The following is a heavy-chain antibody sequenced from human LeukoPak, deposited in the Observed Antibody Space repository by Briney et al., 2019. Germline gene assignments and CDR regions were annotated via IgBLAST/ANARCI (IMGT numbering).Heavy chain of an antibody. Sequence: PSETLSLTCSVSGGSITKNGYYWGWIRQSPETGLEWIGSNSGSTYYNPSLNSRVTISVDTSKNQFSLKLSSVTVADTAVYFCARVGRYYYGSGSLGAFSYYGLDVWGQGTTVIVSS. CDR1: GGSITKNGYY. CDR2: NSGST. CDR3: ARVGRYYYGSGSLGAFSYYGLDV. V-gene: IGHV4-39*07. D-gene: IGHD3-10*01. J-gene: IGHJ6*02.